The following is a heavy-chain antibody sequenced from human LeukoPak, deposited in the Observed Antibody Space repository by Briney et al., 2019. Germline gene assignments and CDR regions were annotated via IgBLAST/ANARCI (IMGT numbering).Heavy chain of an antibody. J-gene: IGHJ4*02. CDR1: GGTFTIYA. Sequence: SVKVSCMASGGTFTIYAISWVRQAPGQGLEWMGGIITIFGTANYAQKFQGRVTITADESTSTAYMELSSLRSEDTAVYYCARDAIVGATRYYFDYWGQGTLVTVSS. V-gene: IGHV1-69*01. CDR3: ARDAIVGATRYYFDY. D-gene: IGHD1-26*01. CDR2: IITIFGTA.